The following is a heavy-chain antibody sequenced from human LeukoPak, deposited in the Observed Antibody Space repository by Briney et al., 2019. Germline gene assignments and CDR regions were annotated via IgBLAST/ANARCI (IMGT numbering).Heavy chain of an antibody. J-gene: IGHJ4*02. D-gene: IGHD5-18*01. V-gene: IGHV4-30-2*01. CDR2: IYHSGST. CDR3: ARETPYSYGPSFDY. Sequence: PSQTLSLTCTVSGGSISSGGYYWSWIRQHPGKGLEWIGYIYHSGSTYYNPSLKSRVTISVDRSKNQFSLKLSSVTAADTAVYYCARETPYSYGPSFDYWGQGTLVTVSS. CDR1: GGSISSGGYY.